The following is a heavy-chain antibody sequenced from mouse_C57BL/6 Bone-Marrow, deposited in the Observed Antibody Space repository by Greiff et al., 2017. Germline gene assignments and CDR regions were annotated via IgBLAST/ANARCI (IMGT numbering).Heavy chain of an antibody. J-gene: IGHJ3*01. Sequence: QVQLQQSGAELARPGASVKMSCKASGYTFTSYTMHWVKQRPGQGLEWIGYINPSSGYTKYNQKFKDKATLTADKSSSTAYMQLSRLTSEDSAVYYCARGRLGRGWFAYWGQGTLVTVSA. D-gene: IGHD4-1*01. CDR2: INPSSGYT. CDR3: ARGRLGRGWFAY. CDR1: GYTFTSYT. V-gene: IGHV1-4*01.